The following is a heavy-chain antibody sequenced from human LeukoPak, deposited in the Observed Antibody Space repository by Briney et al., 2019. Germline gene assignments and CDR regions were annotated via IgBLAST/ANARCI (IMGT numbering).Heavy chain of an antibody. D-gene: IGHD2-15*01. Sequence: GGSLRLSCAASGFTFSSYWMHWVRQAPGKGLVWVSRINSDGSSTSYADSVKGRFTISRDNAKNTLYLQMNSLRAEDTAVYYCARGCSGGSCYSGDPHYMDVWGKGTTVTISS. V-gene: IGHV3-74*01. CDR2: INSDGSST. CDR1: GFTFSSYW. CDR3: ARGCSGGSCYSGDPHYMDV. J-gene: IGHJ6*03.